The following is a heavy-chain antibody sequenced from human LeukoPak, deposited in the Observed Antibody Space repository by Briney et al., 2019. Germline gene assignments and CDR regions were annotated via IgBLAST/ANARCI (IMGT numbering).Heavy chain of an antibody. J-gene: IGHJ4*02. V-gene: IGHV3-21*01. D-gene: IGHD6-13*01. CDR1: GFTFSSCS. CDR3: VAAAGTDFDY. Sequence: PGGSLRLSCAASGFTFSSCSMNWVRQAPGKGLEWVSSISSSSSYIYYADSVKGRFTISRDNAKNSLYLQMNSLRAEDTAVYYCVAAAGTDFDYWGQGTLVTVSS. CDR2: ISSSSSYI.